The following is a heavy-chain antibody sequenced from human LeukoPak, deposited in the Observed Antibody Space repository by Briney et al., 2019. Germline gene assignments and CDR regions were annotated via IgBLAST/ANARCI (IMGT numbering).Heavy chain of an antibody. CDR1: GFTFTDYW. CDR2: IRKRVIET. D-gene: IGHD2-15*01. CDR3: AREDGYCSGGNCYSYFVS. Sequence: GGSLRLSCAASGFTFTDYWMSWVRQAPGKGLEWVAFIRKRVIETNYVDSVKGRFTITRDNARNSLFLQMNSLRAEDTAVYYCAREDGYCSGGNCYSYFVSWGQGTLVTVSS. V-gene: IGHV3-7*01. J-gene: IGHJ4*02.